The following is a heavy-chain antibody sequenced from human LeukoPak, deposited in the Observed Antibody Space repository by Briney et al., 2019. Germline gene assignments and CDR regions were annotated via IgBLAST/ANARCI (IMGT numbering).Heavy chain of an antibody. CDR2: IYTSGYT. J-gene: IGHJ4*02. CDR1: GDSVSIYY. D-gene: IGHD3-22*01. Sequence: PSETLSLTCTVSGDSVSIYYLNWVRQPAGKGLEWIGRIYTSGYTNYSPSLKSRVTMSVGTSKNQFSLKVSSVTAADTAMYYCARASDYAFDYWGQGTLVTVSS. V-gene: IGHV4-4*07. CDR3: ARASDYAFDY.